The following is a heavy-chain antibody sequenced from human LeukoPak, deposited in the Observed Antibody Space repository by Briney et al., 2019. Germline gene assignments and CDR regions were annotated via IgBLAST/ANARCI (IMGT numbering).Heavy chain of an antibody. V-gene: IGHV3-43*02. CDR2: ISGDGGST. D-gene: IGHD3-10*01. CDR3: AKDISDYYGSGGLDI. Sequence: PGRSLRLSCAASGFTFDDYAMHWVRQAPGKGLEWVSLISGDGGSTYYADSVKGRFTISRDNSKNSLYLQMNSLRTEDTALYYCAKDISDYYGSGGLDIWGQGTMVTVSS. CDR1: GFTFDDYA. J-gene: IGHJ3*02.